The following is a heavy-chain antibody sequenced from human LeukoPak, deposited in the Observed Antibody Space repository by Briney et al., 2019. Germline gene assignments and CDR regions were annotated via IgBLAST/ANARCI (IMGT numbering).Heavy chain of an antibody. V-gene: IGHV4-59*08. Sequence: SETLSLTCTVSGGSISNYYWSWIRQAPGKGLKWIGYMYYSGSTDYNPSLKSRVTTSVDTSKNQFSLKLSSVTAADTAVYYCARHGVGHFDYWGQGTLVTVSS. CDR2: MYYSGST. CDR3: ARHGVGHFDY. D-gene: IGHD3-3*01. J-gene: IGHJ4*02. CDR1: GGSISNYY.